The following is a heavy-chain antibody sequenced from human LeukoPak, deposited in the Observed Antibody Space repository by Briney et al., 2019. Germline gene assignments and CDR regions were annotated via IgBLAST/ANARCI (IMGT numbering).Heavy chain of an antibody. CDR2: IIPIFGTA. J-gene: IGHJ5*02. D-gene: IGHD2-2*02. Sequence: ASVKVSCKASGGTFSSYAISWVRQAPGQGLEWMGGIIPIFGTANYAQKFQGRVTITADESTSTAYMELSSLRSEDTAVYYCARASLPIVVVPAAIMGDFDPWGQGTLVTVSS. CDR1: GGTFSSYA. CDR3: ARASLPIVVVPAAIMGDFDP. V-gene: IGHV1-69*01.